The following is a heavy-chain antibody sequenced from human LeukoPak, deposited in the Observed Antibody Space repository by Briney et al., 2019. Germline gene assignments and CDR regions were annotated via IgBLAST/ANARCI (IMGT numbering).Heavy chain of an antibody. D-gene: IGHD4-23*01. CDR3: ARVTPWKGGAFDI. Sequence: SDTLSLTCTVSGGSISSYYWSWIRQPPGKGLEWIGYIYYSGSTNYNPSLKSRVTISVDTSKNQFSLKLSSVTAADTAVYYCARVTPWKGGAFDIWGQGTMVTVSS. CDR1: GGSISSYY. V-gene: IGHV4-59*01. CDR2: IYYSGST. J-gene: IGHJ3*02.